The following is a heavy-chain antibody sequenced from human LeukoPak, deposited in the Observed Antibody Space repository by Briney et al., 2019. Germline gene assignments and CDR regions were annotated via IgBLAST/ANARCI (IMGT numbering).Heavy chain of an antibody. CDR1: GGSISSYY. CDR3: AIVVVPAAIPT. Sequence: SETLSLTCTVSGGSISSYYWNWIRQPPGKGLEWIGYIYYSGSTNYNPSLKSRVTISVDTSKNQFSLKLSSVTAADTAVYYCAIVVVPAAIPTGGQGTLVTVSS. D-gene: IGHD2-2*02. V-gene: IGHV4-59*01. CDR2: IYYSGST. J-gene: IGHJ4*02.